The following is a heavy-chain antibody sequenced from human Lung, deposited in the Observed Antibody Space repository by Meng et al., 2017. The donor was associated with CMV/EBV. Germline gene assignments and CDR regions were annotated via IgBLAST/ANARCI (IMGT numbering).Heavy chain of an antibody. CDR2: ISYDGSNK. D-gene: IGHD2-2*01. Sequence: SCAASGFTFRSHAIHWVRQAPGKGLEWVAFISYDGSNKYYPDSVKGRFTISRDNSKYTLYLQMNSLRPEDTAIYYCARGGMGHEYHFEYWGQGKXVNGAS. CDR1: GFTFRSHA. V-gene: IGHV3-30-3*01. CDR3: ARGGMGHEYHFEY. J-gene: IGHJ4*02.